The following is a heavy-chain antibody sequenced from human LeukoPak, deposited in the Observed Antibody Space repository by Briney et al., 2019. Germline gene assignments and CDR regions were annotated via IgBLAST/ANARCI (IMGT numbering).Heavy chain of an antibody. J-gene: IGHJ4*02. CDR2: MNPNSGNT. D-gene: IGHD1-26*01. CDR3: AAKGNGYTGIYLFAH. Sequence: GSVKVSCKASGYTFTSYDINWVRQATGQGLEGMGWMNPNSGNTGYAQKFQGRVTITRNTSISTAYMELSSLRSEVTAVYYCAAKGNGYTGIYLFAHWGQGTLVTVSS. V-gene: IGHV1-8*03. CDR1: GYTFTSYD.